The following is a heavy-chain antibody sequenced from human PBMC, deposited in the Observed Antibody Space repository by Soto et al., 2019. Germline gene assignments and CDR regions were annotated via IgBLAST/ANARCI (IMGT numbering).Heavy chain of an antibody. D-gene: IGHD6-13*01. CDR2: ICRDGSGT. CDR3: VRGSSPWRGMDY. Sequence: EVPLVESGGGLVQPGGSLRLSCAVSGFTFSTYCMHWVRQAPETGLVWVSRICRDGSGTDYADSVKGRFAISRDDARNSLYLQMNSLRVEDTAIYYCVRGSSPWRGMDYWGQGTLVTVSS. V-gene: IGHV3-74*02. CDR1: GFTFSTYC. J-gene: IGHJ4*02.